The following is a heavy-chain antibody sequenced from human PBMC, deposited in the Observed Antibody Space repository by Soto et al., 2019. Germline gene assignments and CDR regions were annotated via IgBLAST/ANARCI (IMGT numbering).Heavy chain of an antibody. D-gene: IGHD3-3*01. V-gene: IGHV3-30-3*01. J-gene: IGHJ4*02. CDR2: ISYDGSNK. CDR3: ARDQRQGYYDFFPFDY. CDR1: GFTFSSYA. Sequence: GGSLRLSCAASGFTFSSYAMHWVRQAPGKGLEWVAVISYDGSNKYYADSVKGRFTISRDNSKNTLYLQMNSLRAEDTAVYYCARDQRQGYYDFFPFDYWGQGTLVTVSS.